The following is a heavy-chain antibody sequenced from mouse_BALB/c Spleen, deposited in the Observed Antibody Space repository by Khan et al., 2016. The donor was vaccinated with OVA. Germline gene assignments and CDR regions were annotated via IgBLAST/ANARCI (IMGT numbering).Heavy chain of an antibody. D-gene: IGHD1-1*01. Sequence: VQLQQSGPELVKPGASVKISCKTSGYTFTEYTMHWVKQSHGKSLECIGGINPNNGFTNYNQKFKGKATLTVDKSSSTAYMELRSLTSEDSAVXYCGRGNYYSSRSWFGYWGQETLITVAT. CDR2: INPNNGFT. CDR1: GYTFTEYT. V-gene: IGHV1-18*01. J-gene: IGHJ3*01. CDR3: GRGNYYSSRSWFGY.